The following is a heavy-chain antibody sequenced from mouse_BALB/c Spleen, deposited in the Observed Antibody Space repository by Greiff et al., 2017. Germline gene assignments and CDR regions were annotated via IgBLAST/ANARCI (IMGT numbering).Heavy chain of an antibody. CDR2: ISSGGSYT. CDR3: ARDDYDSSYFDV. Sequence: DVKLVESGGDLVKPGGSLKLSCAASGFTFSSYGMSWVRQTPDKRLEWVATISSGGSYTYYPDSVKGRFTISRDNAKNTLYLQMSSLKSEDTAMYYCARDDYDSSYFDVWGAGTTVTVSS. D-gene: IGHD2-4*01. CDR1: GFTFSSYG. J-gene: IGHJ1*01. V-gene: IGHV5-6*02.